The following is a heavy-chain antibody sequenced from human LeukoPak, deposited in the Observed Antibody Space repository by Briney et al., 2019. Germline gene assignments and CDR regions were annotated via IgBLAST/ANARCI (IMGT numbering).Heavy chain of an antibody. CDR1: GGTFSSYA. Sequence: ASVKVSCKASGGTFSSYAISWVRQAPGQGLEWMGGIIPIFGTANYAQKFQGRVTITADESTSTAYMELSCLRSEDTAVYYCARQGELGAFDIWGQGTMVTVSS. J-gene: IGHJ3*02. CDR3: ARQGELGAFDI. V-gene: IGHV1-69*13. D-gene: IGHD6-13*01. CDR2: IIPIFGTA.